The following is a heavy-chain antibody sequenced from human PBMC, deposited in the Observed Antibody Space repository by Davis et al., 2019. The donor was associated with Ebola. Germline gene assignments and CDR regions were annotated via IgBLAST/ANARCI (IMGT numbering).Heavy chain of an antibody. CDR3: AREAAHCGGDCHDY. CDR2: IDGGGSTI. V-gene: IGHV3-48*03. D-gene: IGHD2-21*01. Sequence: PGGSLRLSCAASGFIFSSYEMNWVRQAPGKGLEWVSYIDGGGSTIYYADSVKGPFTISRDNAKNSLHLQMDSLRAEDTAVYYCAREAAHCGGDCHDYWGQGTLVTVSS. CDR1: GFIFSSYE. J-gene: IGHJ4*02.